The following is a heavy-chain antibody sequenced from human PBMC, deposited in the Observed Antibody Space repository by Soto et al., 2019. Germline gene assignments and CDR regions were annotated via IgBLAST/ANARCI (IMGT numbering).Heavy chain of an antibody. CDR2: IIPIFGTA. J-gene: IGHJ6*02. Sequence: ASVKVSCKASGGTFSSYAISWVRQAPGQGLEWMGGIIPIFGTANYAQKFQGRVTITADESTSTAYMELSSLRSEDTAVYYCASNIVVVPAATVDYYGMDVWGQGTTVTVS. D-gene: IGHD2-2*01. CDR3: ASNIVVVPAATVDYYGMDV. CDR1: GGTFSSYA. V-gene: IGHV1-69*13.